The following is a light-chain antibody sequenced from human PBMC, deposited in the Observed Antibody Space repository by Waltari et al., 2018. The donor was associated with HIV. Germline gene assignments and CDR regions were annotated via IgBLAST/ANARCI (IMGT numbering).Light chain of an antibody. V-gene: IGKV3-20*01. Sequence: NVLTQSPATLSLSPGERATLSCRASQSLNSSYLAWYHHKPGQAPRLLSYGASSRATGIPDRFSGSGSETDFTLTISRLEPEDFAVYYCQQHGSSPWTFGQGTKVEIK. CDR3: QQHGSSPWT. CDR2: GAS. J-gene: IGKJ1*01. CDR1: QSLNSSY.